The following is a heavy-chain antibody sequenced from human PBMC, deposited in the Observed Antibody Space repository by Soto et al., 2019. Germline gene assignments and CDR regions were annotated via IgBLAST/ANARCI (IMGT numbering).Heavy chain of an antibody. Sequence: SETLSLTCTVSGGSISSGGYYWSWIRQHPGKGLEWIGYIYYSGSTYYNPSLKSRVTISVDTSKNQFSLKLSSVTAADTAVYYCARDVRYCTNGVCVFDYYYMDVWGKGTTVTVSS. D-gene: IGHD2-8*01. CDR2: IYYSGST. CDR1: GGSISSGGYY. J-gene: IGHJ6*03. V-gene: IGHV4-31*03. CDR3: ARDVRYCTNGVCVFDYYYMDV.